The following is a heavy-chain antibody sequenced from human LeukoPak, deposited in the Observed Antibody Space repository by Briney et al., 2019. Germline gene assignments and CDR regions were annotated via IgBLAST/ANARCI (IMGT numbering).Heavy chain of an antibody. CDR3: AREGGFYRPLDY. D-gene: IGHD6-25*01. CDR1: GGSVSSTNW. CDR2: VHLDGRT. Sequence: SETLSLTCGVSGGSVSSTNWWTWIRPPPGKGLEWIGEVHLDGRTNLNPSLKSRLTMSVDLSANHVSLKLTSVTAADTAVYYCAREGGFYRPLDYSGQGTLVTVSS. V-gene: IGHV4-4*02. J-gene: IGHJ4*02.